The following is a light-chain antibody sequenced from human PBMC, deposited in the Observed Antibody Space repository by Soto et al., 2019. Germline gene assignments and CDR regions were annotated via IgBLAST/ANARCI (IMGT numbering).Light chain of an antibody. V-gene: IGKV1-9*01. CDR3: QQLNSYHGLTVT. CDR1: QGISSY. CDR2: AAS. J-gene: IGKJ3*01. Sequence: IQLTQSPSSLSASVGDRVTITCRASQGISSYLAWYQQKPGKAPKLLIYAASTLQSGVPSRFSDSGSGTDFTLTISSLQPEDFATYYCQQLNSYHGLTVTFGPGTKVDIK.